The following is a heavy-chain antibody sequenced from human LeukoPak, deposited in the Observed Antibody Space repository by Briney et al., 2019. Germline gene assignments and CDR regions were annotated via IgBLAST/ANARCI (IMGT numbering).Heavy chain of an antibody. V-gene: IGHV3-7*04. J-gene: IGHJ4*02. CDR2: IKQDGSEK. Sequence: GGSLRLSCAASGYTFSSYWMSWVRQAPGKGLEWVANIKQDGSEKYYVDSVKGRFTISRDNAKNSLYLQMNSLRADDTAVCFCARDWSSRTVDYWGQGTLVTVSS. CDR3: ARDWSSRTVDY. CDR1: GYTFSSYW. D-gene: IGHD1-14*01.